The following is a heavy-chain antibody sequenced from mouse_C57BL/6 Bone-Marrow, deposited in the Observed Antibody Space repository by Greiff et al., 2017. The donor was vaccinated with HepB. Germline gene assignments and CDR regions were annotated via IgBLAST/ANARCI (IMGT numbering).Heavy chain of an antibody. CDR1: GYTFTSYW. D-gene: IGHD1-1*01. CDR3: ARLDYGSSYGY. V-gene: IGHV1-69*01. Sequence: QVQLQQPGAELVMPGASVKLSCKASGYTFTSYWMHWVKQRPGQGLEWIGEIDPSDSYTNYNQKFKGKSTLTVDKSSSTAYMQLSSLTSEDSAVYYGARLDYGSSYGYWGQGTTLTVSS. J-gene: IGHJ2*01. CDR2: IDPSDSYT.